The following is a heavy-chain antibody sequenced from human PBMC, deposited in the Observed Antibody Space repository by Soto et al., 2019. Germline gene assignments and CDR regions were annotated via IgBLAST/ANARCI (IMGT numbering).Heavy chain of an antibody. V-gene: IGHV5-10-1*01. J-gene: IGHJ4*02. CDR1: GYIFTSYW. Sequence: GESLKISCKVSGYIFTSYWISWVRQMPGKGLEWMGRIDPTDSYTDYSPSFQGHVTISVDKSINTAYLQWSSLKASDSAMYYCASLPVLSLVPFWGFASWGLGPLVTFSS. D-gene: IGHD3-16*02. CDR2: IDPTDSYT. CDR3: ASLPVLSLVPFWGFAS.